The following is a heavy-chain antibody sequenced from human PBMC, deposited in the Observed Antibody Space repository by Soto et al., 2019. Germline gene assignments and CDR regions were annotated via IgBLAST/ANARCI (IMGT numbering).Heavy chain of an antibody. D-gene: IGHD5-18*01. CDR2: VYYGGST. CDR1: GGSVSSGDYY. J-gene: IGHJ5*02. Sequence: SETLSLTCTVSGGSVSSGDYYWSWIRQPPGKRLEWVGYVYYGGSTNYNPSLKTRVTISADTSNNKFFLRLRSVTAADTAVYYFARIPVDTYMIYWFVPWCQGTLVTVSS. CDR3: ARIPVDTYMIYWFVP. V-gene: IGHV4-61*08.